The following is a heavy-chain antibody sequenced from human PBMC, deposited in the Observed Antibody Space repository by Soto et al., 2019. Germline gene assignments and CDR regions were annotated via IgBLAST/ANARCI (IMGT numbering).Heavy chain of an antibody. CDR3: ARTHQGLRSSNY. D-gene: IGHD3-3*01. CDR2: INHSGST. Sequence: SETLSLTCAVYGGSFSGYYWSWIRQPPGKGLEWIGEINHSGSTNYNPSLKSRVTISVDTSKNQFSLKLSSVTAADTAVYYCARTHQGLRSSNYWGQGTLVTVSS. CDR1: GGSFSGYY. V-gene: IGHV4-34*01. J-gene: IGHJ4*02.